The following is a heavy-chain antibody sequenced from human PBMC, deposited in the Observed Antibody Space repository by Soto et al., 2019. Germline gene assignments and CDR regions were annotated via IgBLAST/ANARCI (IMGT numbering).Heavy chain of an antibody. D-gene: IGHD6-13*01. CDR1: GGSISSYY. J-gene: IGHJ6*03. CDR2: IYYSGST. CDR3: ARLFRYSSSWYAGSGYYYYYYMDV. V-gene: IGHV4-59*08. Sequence: SETLSLTCTVSGGSISSYYWSWIRQPPGKGLEWIGYIYYSGSTNYNPSLKSRVTISVDTSKNQFSLKLSSVTAADTAVYYCARLFRYSSSWYAGSGYYYYYYMDVWGKGTTVTVSS.